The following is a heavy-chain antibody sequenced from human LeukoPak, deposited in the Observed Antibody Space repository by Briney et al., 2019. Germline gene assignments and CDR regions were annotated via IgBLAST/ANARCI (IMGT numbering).Heavy chain of an antibody. V-gene: IGHV3-53*01. CDR3: VREQYGDDDAFDI. J-gene: IGHJ3*02. Sequence: GGSLRLSCAASGLTVSSSYMSWVRQAPGKGLEWVSIYNDGSTYYADSVKGRFTISRDNSKNTLSLQMNSLRAEDTAVYYCVREQYGDDDAFDIWGQGTMVTVSS. D-gene: IGHD4-17*01. CDR1: GLTVSSSY. CDR2: YNDGST.